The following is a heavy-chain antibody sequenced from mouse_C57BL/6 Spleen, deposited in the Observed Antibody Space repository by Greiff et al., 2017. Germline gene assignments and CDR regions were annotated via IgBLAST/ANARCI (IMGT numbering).Heavy chain of an antibody. CDR1: GYTFTSYW. CDR3: ARRAVTTVVATWYFDV. CDR2: IHPNSGST. D-gene: IGHD1-1*01. V-gene: IGHV1-64*01. Sequence: QVQLQQPGAELVKPGASVKLSYKASGYTFTSYWMHWVKQRPGQGLEWIGMIHPNSGSTNYNEKFKSKATLTVDKSSSTAYMQLSSLTSEDSAVYYCARRAVTTVVATWYFDVWGTGTTVTVSS. J-gene: IGHJ1*03.